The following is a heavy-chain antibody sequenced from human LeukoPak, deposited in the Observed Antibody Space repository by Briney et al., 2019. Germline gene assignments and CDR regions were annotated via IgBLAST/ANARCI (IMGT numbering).Heavy chain of an antibody. CDR2: SYYSGST. Sequence: SETLSLTCTVSGGSISSYYWSWIRQPPGKGLEWIGYSYYSGSTYYNPSLKSRVTISVDTSKNQFSLKLSSVTAADTAVYYCARHDYGDYGAFDIWGQGTMVTVSS. CDR1: GGSISSYY. J-gene: IGHJ3*02. V-gene: IGHV4-59*08. D-gene: IGHD4-17*01. CDR3: ARHDYGDYGAFDI.